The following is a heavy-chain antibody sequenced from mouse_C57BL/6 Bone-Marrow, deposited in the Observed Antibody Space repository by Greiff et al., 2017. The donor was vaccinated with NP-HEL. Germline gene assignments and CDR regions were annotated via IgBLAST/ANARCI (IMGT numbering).Heavy chain of an antibody. J-gene: IGHJ3*01. V-gene: IGHV2-6-1*01. Sequence: VQLVESGPGLVAPSQSLSITCTVSGFSLTSYGVHWVRQPPGKGLEWLVVIWSDGSTTYNSALKSRLSISKDNSKSQVFLKMNSLQTDDTAMYYCARHGGLRRESWFAYWGQGTLVTVSA. D-gene: IGHD2-4*01. CDR3: ARHGGLRRESWFAY. CDR2: IWSDGST. CDR1: GFSLTSYG.